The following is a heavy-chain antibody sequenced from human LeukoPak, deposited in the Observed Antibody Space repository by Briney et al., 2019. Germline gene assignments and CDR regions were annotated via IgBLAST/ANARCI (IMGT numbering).Heavy chain of an antibody. D-gene: IGHD5-18*01. V-gene: IGHV3-23*01. CDR3: ARDQVPSTGYSYGLGDY. J-gene: IGHJ4*02. Sequence: GGSLRLSCAASGFTFSSYAMSWVRQAPGKGLEWVSVISGSGGSTYYADSVKGRFTISRDNAKNSLYLQMNSLRAEDTAVYYCARDQVPSTGYSYGLGDYWGQGTLVTVSS. CDR1: GFTFSSYA. CDR2: ISGSGGST.